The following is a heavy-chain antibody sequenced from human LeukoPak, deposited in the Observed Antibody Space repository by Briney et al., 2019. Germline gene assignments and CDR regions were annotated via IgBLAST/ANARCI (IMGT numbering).Heavy chain of an antibody. CDR3: AKDSGSFLGAFDI. Sequence: GGSLRLSCAASGFTFSSYAMTWVRQAPGKGLEWVSSISVGSGSGSTYYADSVKGRFTISRDNSKNTLYLQMNSLRAEDTAVYYCAKDSGSFLGAFDIWGQGTMVTVSS. CDR2: ISVGSGSGST. D-gene: IGHD1-26*01. V-gene: IGHV3-23*01. J-gene: IGHJ3*02. CDR1: GFTFSSYA.